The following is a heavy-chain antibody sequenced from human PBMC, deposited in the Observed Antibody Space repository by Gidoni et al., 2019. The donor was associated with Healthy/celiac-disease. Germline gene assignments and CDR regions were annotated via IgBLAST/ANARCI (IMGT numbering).Heavy chain of an antibody. D-gene: IGHD6-19*01. CDR1: GFTFSSYS. Sequence: EVQLVESGGGLVKPGGSLRLSCAASGFTFSSYSMNWVRQAPGKGLEWVSSISSSSSYLYYAYSVKGRFTISRDNAKNSLYLQINSLRAEDTAVYYCARGRWSGWIFDYLGQGTLVTVSS. V-gene: IGHV3-21*01. J-gene: IGHJ4*02. CDR2: ISSSSSYL. CDR3: ARGRWSGWIFDY.